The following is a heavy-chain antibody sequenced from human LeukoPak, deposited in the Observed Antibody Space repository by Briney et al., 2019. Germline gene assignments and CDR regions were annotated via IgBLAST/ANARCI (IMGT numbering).Heavy chain of an antibody. Sequence: SETLSLTCAVYGGSISSYYWSWIRQPAGKGLEWIGRIYTSGSTNYNPSLKSRVTMSVDTSKNQFSLKLSSVTAADTAVYYCARTYDILTGYYRDHDAFDIWGQGTMVTVSS. CDR1: GGSISSYY. J-gene: IGHJ3*02. V-gene: IGHV4-59*10. CDR3: ARTYDILTGYYRDHDAFDI. D-gene: IGHD3-9*01. CDR2: IYTSGST.